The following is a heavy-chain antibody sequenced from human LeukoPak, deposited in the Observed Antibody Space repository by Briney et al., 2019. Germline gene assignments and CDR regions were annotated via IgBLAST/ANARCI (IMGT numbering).Heavy chain of an antibody. Sequence: ASVKVSCKASGYTFTGYYMHWGRQAPGQGLEWMGWINPNSGGTNYAQKFQGRVTMTRDTSISTAYMELSRLRSDDTAVYYCARGGYVAAAGIRYFQHWGQGTLVTVSS. CDR2: INPNSGGT. V-gene: IGHV1-2*02. CDR3: ARGGYVAAAGIRYFQH. CDR1: GYTFTGYY. D-gene: IGHD6-13*01. J-gene: IGHJ1*01.